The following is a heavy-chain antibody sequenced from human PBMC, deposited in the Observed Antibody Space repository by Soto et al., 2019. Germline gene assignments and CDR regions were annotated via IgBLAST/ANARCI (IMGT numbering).Heavy chain of an antibody. Sequence: GSVRLSCAASGFTFSSYSMNWVRQAPGKGLEWISYITNGGTTIYYADSVKGRFTISRDNARNSLYLHMNSLRDDDTAVYYCATPVVRFLEWTTDYWGQGTQVTVS. D-gene: IGHD3-3*01. CDR3: ATPVVRFLEWTTDY. CDR1: GFTFSSYS. CDR2: ITNGGTTI. J-gene: IGHJ4*02. V-gene: IGHV3-48*02.